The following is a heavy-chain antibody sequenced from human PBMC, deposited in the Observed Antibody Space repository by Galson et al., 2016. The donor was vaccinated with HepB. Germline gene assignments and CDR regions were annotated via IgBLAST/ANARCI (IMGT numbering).Heavy chain of an antibody. CDR3: AKDTAFGESPGGYGLDV. CDR2: ISYDGSNK. D-gene: IGHD3-10*01. Sequence: SLRLSCAASGFTFSNFGMHWVRQLPGKGLEWVAVISYDGSNKKYLESVKGRFTISRDTSKNMMYLEMNSLRGEDTAVYYCAKDTAFGESPGGYGLDVWGRGTAVTVSS. V-gene: IGHV3-30*18. J-gene: IGHJ6*02. CDR1: GFTFSNFG.